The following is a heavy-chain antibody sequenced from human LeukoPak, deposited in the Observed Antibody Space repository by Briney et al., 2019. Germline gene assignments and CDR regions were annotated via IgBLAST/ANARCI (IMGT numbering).Heavy chain of an antibody. CDR3: ARTPRVYGSGIKGFDY. Sequence: PSQTLSLTCTVSGGSISSGDYYRRWIRQPPGKGLEWIGYIYYSGSTYYNPSLKSRVTISVDTSKNQFSLKLSSVTAADTAVYYCARTPRVYGSGIKGFDYWGQGTLVTVSS. D-gene: IGHD3-10*01. J-gene: IGHJ4*02. CDR1: GGSISSGDYY. CDR2: IYYSGST. V-gene: IGHV4-30-4*08.